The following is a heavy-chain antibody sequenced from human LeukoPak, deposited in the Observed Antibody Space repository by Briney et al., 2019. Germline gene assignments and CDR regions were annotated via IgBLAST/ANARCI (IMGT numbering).Heavy chain of an antibody. CDR3: ARSRGDF. CDR1: GFSLSSYD. Sequence: GGSLRLSCAASGFSLSSYDMHWVRQGTGKGLEWVSGIGIPGDTYYPGSVTGRFTISRDNAKNSLYLQMNSLRADDTALYYCARSRGDFWGQGTLVTVSS. V-gene: IGHV3-13*04. J-gene: IGHJ4*02. CDR2: IGIPGDT.